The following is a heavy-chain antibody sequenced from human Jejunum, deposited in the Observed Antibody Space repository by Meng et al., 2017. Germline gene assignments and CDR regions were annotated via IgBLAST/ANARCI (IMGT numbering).Heavy chain of an antibody. CDR3: ARIALSGSWFYY. J-gene: IGHJ4*02. Sequence: GESLKISCAASGFTFSSYWMTWVRQAPGKGLEWVANIKEEGSEKYLVDSVKGRFTISRDNAESSLYLHMSGLRAEDTAVYYCARIALSGSWFYYWGQGTLVTVSS. CDR1: GFTFSSYW. CDR2: IKEEGSEK. D-gene: IGHD3-10*01. V-gene: IGHV3-7*01.